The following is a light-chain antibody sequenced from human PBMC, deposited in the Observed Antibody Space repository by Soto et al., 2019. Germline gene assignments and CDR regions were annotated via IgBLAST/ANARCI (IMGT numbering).Light chain of an antibody. J-gene: IGLJ2*01. CDR2: DVS. Sequence: QSALTQPASVSGSPRQSITFSCTGSSSDVGGYNYVSWYQQHPGKAPKLMIYDVSNRPSGVSNRFSGSKSGNTASLTISGLQAEDEADYYCSSYTSSRGVVFGGGTKLTVL. CDR3: SSYTSSRGVV. CDR1: SSDVGGYNY. V-gene: IGLV2-14*01.